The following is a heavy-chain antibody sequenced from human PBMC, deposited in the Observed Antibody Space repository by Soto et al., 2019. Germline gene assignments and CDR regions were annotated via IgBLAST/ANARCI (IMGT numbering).Heavy chain of an antibody. CDR1: GDSVSSNSAG. J-gene: IGHJ5*02. Sequence: SQTLSLTCAITGDSVSSNSAGWSWVRQSPSRGLEWLGRTYYRSKWYYEYAVSVRGRITINPDTSKNQYSLQLNSVTPEDTAVYYCASSGYDYVENWFDPWGQGTLVTVSS. V-gene: IGHV6-1*01. CDR2: TYYRSKWYY. CDR3: ASSGYDYVENWFDP. D-gene: IGHD5-12*01.